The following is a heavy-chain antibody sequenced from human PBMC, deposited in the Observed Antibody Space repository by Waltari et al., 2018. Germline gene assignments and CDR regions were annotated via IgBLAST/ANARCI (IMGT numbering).Heavy chain of an antibody. D-gene: IGHD2-15*01. CDR3: ARDRGRGLYLDA. V-gene: IGHV4-4*01. J-gene: IGHJ5*02. CDR2: VDTTGKT. Sequence: GWARETAGKGLELFGQVDTTGKTNDNPSLGSRVAISIDTSTSRVSLTLVAVSAADTAVYFWARDRGRGLYLDAWGQGTLVTDSP.